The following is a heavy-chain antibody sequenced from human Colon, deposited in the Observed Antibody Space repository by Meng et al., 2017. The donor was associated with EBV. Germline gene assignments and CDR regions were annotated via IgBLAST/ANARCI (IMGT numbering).Heavy chain of an antibody. V-gene: IGHV4-39*07. CDR2: IYYTGST. CDR1: GDSISGSGDY. Sequence: QLSLKGSGPGLVRPSETLSLTCSVSGDSISGSGDYWGWVRQPPGKGLEWIGNIYYTGSTYYNPSLKSRVTISVDTSKNQFSLKVTSMTAADTAVYYCARDGPLLWGPGTLVTVSS. CDR3: ARDGPLL. J-gene: IGHJ4*02.